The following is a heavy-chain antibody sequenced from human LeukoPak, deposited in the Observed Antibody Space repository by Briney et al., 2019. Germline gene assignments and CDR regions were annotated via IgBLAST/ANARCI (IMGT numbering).Heavy chain of an antibody. J-gene: IGHJ4*02. Sequence: PGESLRLSCATSGFTFWNYRMNWVRQAPGKGLEWVSSIDGTSSNIYYADSVKGRFTISRDNAKNSVYLRMSSLRAEDTAVYYCARDDPSMIAALHYWGQGTLVTVSS. CDR3: ARDDPSMIAALHY. V-gene: IGHV3-21*01. CDR1: GFTFWNYR. D-gene: IGHD6-6*01. CDR2: IDGTSSNI.